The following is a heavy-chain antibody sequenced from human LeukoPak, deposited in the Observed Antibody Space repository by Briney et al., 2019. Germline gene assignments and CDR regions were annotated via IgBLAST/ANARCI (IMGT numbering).Heavy chain of an antibody. J-gene: IGHJ4*02. CDR1: GFTFNNAW. CDR2: IKSKTDGGTT. Sequence: GGSLRLSCAASGFTFNNAWMSWVRQAPGKGLEWVGRIKSKTDGGTTNYAAPVKGRFTISRDDSKNTLFLQMNSLRAEDTAVYYCARRGYSSGWNRFDYWGQGTLVTVSS. V-gene: IGHV3-15*01. CDR3: ARRGYSSGWNRFDY. D-gene: IGHD6-25*01.